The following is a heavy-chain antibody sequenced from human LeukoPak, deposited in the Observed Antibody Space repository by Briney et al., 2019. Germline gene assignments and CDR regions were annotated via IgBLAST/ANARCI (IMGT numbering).Heavy chain of an antibody. CDR2: IRADAVTT. D-gene: IGHD1-26*01. V-gene: IGHV3-23*01. CDR1: GFIFSHHG. Sequence: PGGTLRLSCATSGFIFSHHGMNWVRQAPGKGLEWVSGIRADAVTTYYADSVKGRFIISRDNSKNTVYLQMNSLSAEDAAVYYCARDRTWELNPLDYWGQGTLVTVSS. CDR3: ARDRTWELNPLDY. J-gene: IGHJ4*02.